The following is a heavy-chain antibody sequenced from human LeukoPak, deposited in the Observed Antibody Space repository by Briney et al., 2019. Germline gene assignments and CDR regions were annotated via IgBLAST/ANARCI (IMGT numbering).Heavy chain of an antibody. D-gene: IGHD3-22*01. J-gene: IGHJ4*02. CDR3: ARDQFRPYDSSGVDY. CDR1: GYTFTSYG. Sequence: ASVKVSCKASGYTFTSYGISWVRQAPGQGLEWMGWISAYNGNTNYAQKLQGRVTMTTDTSTSTAYMELRSLRSDDTAVYYCARDQFRPYDSSGVDYWGQGTLVTVSS. V-gene: IGHV1-18*01. CDR2: ISAYNGNT.